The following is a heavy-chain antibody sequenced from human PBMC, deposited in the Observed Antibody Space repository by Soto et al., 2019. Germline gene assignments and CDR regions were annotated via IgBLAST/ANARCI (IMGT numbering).Heavy chain of an antibody. Sequence: ASVKVSCKAGGYSFTSNDINWVGQAAGQGLEWMGWMNPNSDNTGYAQKFQGRLTMTRSTSTNTAYMELNSLTSEDTAVYFCARGRIFGSIDYDTMGGLDYWGQGTPGTVSS. CDR2: MNPNSDNT. CDR1: GYSFTSND. V-gene: IGHV1-8*01. J-gene: IGHJ4*02. CDR3: ARGRIFGSIDYDTMGGLDY. D-gene: IGHD5-12*01.